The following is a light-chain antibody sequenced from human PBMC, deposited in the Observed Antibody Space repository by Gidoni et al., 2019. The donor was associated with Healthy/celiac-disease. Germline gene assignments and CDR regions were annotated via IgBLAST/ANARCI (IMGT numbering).Light chain of an antibody. Sequence: IVLTQSPGTLSLSPGERATLSCRASQSVSSSYLAWYQQKPGQGPRLLIYGASSRATGIPDRFSGSGSGTDFTLTISRLEPEDFAVYYCQQYGSSPRTFGQGTKLEIK. J-gene: IGKJ2*01. CDR3: QQYGSSPRT. CDR1: QSVSSSY. V-gene: IGKV3-20*01. CDR2: GAS.